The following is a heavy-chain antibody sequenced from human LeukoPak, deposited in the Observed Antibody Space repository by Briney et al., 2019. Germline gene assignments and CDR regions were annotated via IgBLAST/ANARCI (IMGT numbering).Heavy chain of an antibody. Sequence: SETLSLTCAFYGGSFSSYYWSWIRQPPGKGLEWIGYIYYSGSTNYNPSLKSRVTISVDTSKNQFSLKLSSVTAADTAVYYCARDSSGWADYYYYMDVWGKGTTVTISS. J-gene: IGHJ6*03. D-gene: IGHD6-19*01. CDR3: ARDSSGWADYYYYMDV. CDR1: GGSFSSYY. V-gene: IGHV4-59*01. CDR2: IYYSGST.